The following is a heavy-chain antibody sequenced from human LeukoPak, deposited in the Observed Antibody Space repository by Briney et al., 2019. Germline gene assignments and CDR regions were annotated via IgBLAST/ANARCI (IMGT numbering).Heavy chain of an antibody. CDR3: ARGYCSSTNCYGFFWY. Sequence: GGSLRLSCAASGFTFSSYEMNWVRQAPGKGLEWASYISSSGSTIYYADSVKGRFTISRDNAKNSLYLQMNSLRAEDTAVYYCARGYCSSTNCYGFFWYWGQGTLVTVSS. CDR2: ISSSGSTI. V-gene: IGHV3-48*03. J-gene: IGHJ4*02. D-gene: IGHD2-2*01. CDR1: GFTFSSYE.